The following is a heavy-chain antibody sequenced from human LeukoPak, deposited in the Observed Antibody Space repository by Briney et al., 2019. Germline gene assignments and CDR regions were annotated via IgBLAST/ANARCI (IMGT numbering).Heavy chain of an antibody. J-gene: IGHJ4*02. Sequence: RRSLRASCAASGFSSSNYGLHWVRQAPGKGLEWVAVISYDGSNEYYADSVKGRFTISRDTSKNTLYLQMNSLRAEDTALYYCARKYLTGRLIDYWGQGTLVTVSS. D-gene: IGHD7-27*01. CDR3: ARKYLTGRLIDY. V-gene: IGHV3-30*03. CDR2: ISYDGSNE. CDR1: GFSSSNYG.